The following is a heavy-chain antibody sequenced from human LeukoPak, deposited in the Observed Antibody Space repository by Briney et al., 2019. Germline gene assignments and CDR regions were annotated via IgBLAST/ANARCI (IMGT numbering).Heavy chain of an antibody. CDR1: GFTFSSYS. V-gene: IGHV3-21*01. Sequence: PGGSLRLSCAASGFTFSSYSMNWVRQAPGKGLEWVSSISSSGSYIYYADSVKGRFTISRDNAKNSLYLQMNSLRAEDTAVYYCAGTTYYDFWSGYYVPDFDYWGQGTLVTVSS. J-gene: IGHJ4*02. CDR3: AGTTYYDFWSGYYVPDFDY. D-gene: IGHD3-3*01. CDR2: ISSSGSYI.